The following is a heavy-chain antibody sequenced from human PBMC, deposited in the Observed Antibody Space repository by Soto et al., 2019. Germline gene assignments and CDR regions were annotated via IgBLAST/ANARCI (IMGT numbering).Heavy chain of an antibody. J-gene: IGHJ4*02. CDR1: GFTFISYA. CDR3: AKFCPQEWCFDY. CDR2: ISGSGGST. V-gene: IGHV3-23*01. Sequence: PGGSLRLSCAASGFTFISYAMSWVLQAPGKGLEWVSAISGSGGSTYYADSVKGRFTISRGNSKNTLYLQMNSLRAEDTAVYYCAKFCPQEWCFDYWGQGTLVTVSS. D-gene: IGHD2-15*01.